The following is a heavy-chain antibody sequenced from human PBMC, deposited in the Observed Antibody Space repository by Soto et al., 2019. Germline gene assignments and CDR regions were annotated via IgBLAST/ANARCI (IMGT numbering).Heavy chain of an antibody. Sequence: SETLPLTCTVAGGSISSHYWSWIRQPPGKGLEWIGYIYYSGSTNYNPSLKSRVTISVDTSKNQFSLKLSSVTAADTAVYYCARDSDILTGYYPLPFDIWGQGTMVTVSS. CDR1: GGSISSHY. CDR2: IYYSGST. CDR3: ARDSDILTGYYPLPFDI. J-gene: IGHJ3*02. V-gene: IGHV4-59*11. D-gene: IGHD3-9*01.